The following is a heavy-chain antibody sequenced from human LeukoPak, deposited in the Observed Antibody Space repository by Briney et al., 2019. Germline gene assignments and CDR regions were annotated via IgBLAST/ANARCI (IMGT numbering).Heavy chain of an antibody. D-gene: IGHD4-17*01. CDR1: GYTFTSYG. J-gene: IGHJ6*02. CDR2: ISAYNGNT. CDR3: ARVGYGDYVGYYYYYYGMDV. V-gene: IGHV1-18*01. Sequence: ASVKVSCKASGYTFTSYGISWVRQAPGQGLEWMGWISAYNGNTNYAQKLQGRVTMTTDTSTGTAYMELRSLRSDDTAVYYCARVGYGDYVGYYYYYYGMDVWGQGTTVTVSS.